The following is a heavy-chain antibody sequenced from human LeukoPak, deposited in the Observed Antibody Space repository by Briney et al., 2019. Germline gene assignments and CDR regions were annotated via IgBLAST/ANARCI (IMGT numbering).Heavy chain of an antibody. J-gene: IGHJ6*02. CDR3: ARDRGDYTHYYYAMDV. Sequence: RGASVKVSCKASEYTFTSYVMNWVRQAPGQGLEWMGWINTNTENPTYAQGFTGRFVFSLDTSVSTAYLQINSLKAEDTAVYYCARDRGDYTHYYYAMDVWGQGTTVTVSS. CDR2: INTNTENP. CDR1: EYTFTSYV. V-gene: IGHV7-4-1*02. D-gene: IGHD4-17*01.